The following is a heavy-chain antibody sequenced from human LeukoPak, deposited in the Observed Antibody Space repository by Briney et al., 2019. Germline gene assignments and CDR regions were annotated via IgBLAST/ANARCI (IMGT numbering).Heavy chain of an antibody. CDR3: ARVMIGTYYMDV. V-gene: IGHV1-2*02. Sequence: ASVKDSCKASGYTFTGYYMHWVRQAPGQGLEWMGWINPNSGGTNYAQKFQGRVTMTRDTSISTAYMELSRLRSDDTAVYYCARVMIGTYYMDVWGKGTTVTVSS. J-gene: IGHJ6*03. CDR1: GYTFTGYY. CDR2: INPNSGGT. D-gene: IGHD3-22*01.